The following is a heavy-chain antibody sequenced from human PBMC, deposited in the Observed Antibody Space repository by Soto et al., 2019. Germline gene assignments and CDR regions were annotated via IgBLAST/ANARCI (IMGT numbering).Heavy chain of an antibody. Sequence: QVQLVQSGAEVKKPGSSVKVSCKASGGTFSSYTISWVRQAPGQGLEWMGRIIPILGIANYAQKFQGRVTITADKPTSTAYMELSSMRAEDTDVYYCARGGTRIAAAGKRDWFDPWGQGTLVTVSS. D-gene: IGHD6-13*01. CDR3: ARGGTRIAAAGKRDWFDP. CDR1: GGTFSSYT. V-gene: IGHV1-69*02. J-gene: IGHJ5*02. CDR2: IIPILGIA.